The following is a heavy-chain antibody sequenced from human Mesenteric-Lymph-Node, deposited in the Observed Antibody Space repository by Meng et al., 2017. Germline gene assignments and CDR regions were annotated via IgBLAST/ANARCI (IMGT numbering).Heavy chain of an antibody. Sequence: GESLKISCAASGFTFSSYWMHWVRQAPGKGLVWVSRINSDGSSTSYADSVKGRFTISRDNAKNTLYLQMNSLRAEDTAVYYCAREGGGSGGYYPDAFDIWGQETMVTVSS. CDR3: AREGGGSGGYYPDAFDI. D-gene: IGHD3-10*01. V-gene: IGHV3-74*01. J-gene: IGHJ3*02. CDR2: INSDGSST. CDR1: GFTFSSYW.